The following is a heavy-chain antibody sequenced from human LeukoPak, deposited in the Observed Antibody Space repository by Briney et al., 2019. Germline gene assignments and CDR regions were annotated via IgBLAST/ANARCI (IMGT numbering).Heavy chain of an antibody. D-gene: IGHD6-13*01. Sequence: PGGSLRLSCAASGFTFSSYGMHWVRQAPGKGLEWVAFIRYDGSNKYYADSVKGRFTISRDNSKNTLYLQMNSLRAEDTAVYYCAKGSPIAAAYGLDYWGQGTLDTVSS. CDR2: IRYDGSNK. CDR1: GFTFSSYG. CDR3: AKGSPIAAAYGLDY. V-gene: IGHV3-30*02. J-gene: IGHJ4*02.